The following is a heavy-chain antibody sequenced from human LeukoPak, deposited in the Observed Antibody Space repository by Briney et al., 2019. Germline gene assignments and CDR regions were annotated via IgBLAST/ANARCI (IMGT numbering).Heavy chain of an antibody. J-gene: IGHJ4*02. CDR3: AKDGYYDSSGYYPYYFDY. CDR1: GFTFDDYA. D-gene: IGHD3-22*01. Sequence: PGGSLRLSCAASGFTFDDYAMHWVRQTPGKGLEWVSLIRGDGGGTYYADSVKGRFTISRDNSKNSLYLQMSSLRTEDTALYYCAKDGYYDSSGYYPYYFDYWGQGTLVTVSS. V-gene: IGHV3-43*02. CDR2: IRGDGGGT.